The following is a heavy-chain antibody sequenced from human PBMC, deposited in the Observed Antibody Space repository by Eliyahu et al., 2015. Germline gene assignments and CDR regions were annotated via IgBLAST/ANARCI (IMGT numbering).Heavy chain of an antibody. D-gene: IGHD6-19*01. CDR1: GFSPTTSGMC. Sequence: QVTLRESGPALVKPTQTLTLTCTFSGFSPTTSGMCVSWMRQPPGKALEWLAFIDWDDDKYYSTPLKTRLTISKDTSKNQVVLTMTNMDPVDTPTYYCARIREAPVAGIIYYYYGMDVWGQGTTVTVSS. CDR2: IDWDDDK. J-gene: IGHJ6*02. V-gene: IGHV2-70*01. CDR3: ARIREAPVAGIIYYYYGMDV.